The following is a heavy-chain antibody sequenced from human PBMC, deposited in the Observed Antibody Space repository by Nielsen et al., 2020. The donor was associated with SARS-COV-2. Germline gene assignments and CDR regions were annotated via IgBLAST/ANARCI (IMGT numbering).Heavy chain of an antibody. CDR2: IKSKTDGGTT. CDR3: TTDNCSGGSCYTIPVTLS. J-gene: IGHJ5*02. Sequence: WIRQPPGKGLEWAGRIKSKTDGGTTDYAAPVKGRFTISRDDSKNTLYLQMNSLKTEDTAVYYCTTDNCSGGSCYTIPVTLSWCQGTLVTVSS. V-gene: IGHV3-15*01. D-gene: IGHD2-15*01.